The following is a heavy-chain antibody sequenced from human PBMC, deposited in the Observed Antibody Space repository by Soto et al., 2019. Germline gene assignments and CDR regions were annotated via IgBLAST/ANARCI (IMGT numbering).Heavy chain of an antibody. Sequence: QVQLVQSGAEVKKPGSSVRVSCRAPGDIFTRYSFSWVRQAPGQGLEWMGGVIPVFGTSNYGRKFQGRVTITADRSAHTAFLDMSGLRYDDTAAYYCAGAPAGDYYYYYKFDIWGQGTAVTVSS. CDR3: AGAPAGDYYYYYKFDI. J-gene: IGHJ6*02. V-gene: IGHV1-69*14. D-gene: IGHD2-21*02. CDR1: GDIFTRYS. CDR2: VIPVFGTS.